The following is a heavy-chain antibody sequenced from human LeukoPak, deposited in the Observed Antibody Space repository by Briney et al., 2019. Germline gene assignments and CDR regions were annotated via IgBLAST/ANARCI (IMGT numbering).Heavy chain of an antibody. CDR2: IKSKTDGGTT. CDR1: GFTFSNAW. J-gene: IGHJ6*02. V-gene: IGHV3-15*01. CDR3: TTDPAGDRYYDILTGYQTYGMDA. Sequence: PGGSLRLSCAASGFTFSNAWMSWVRQAPGKGLEWVGRIKSKTDGGTTDYAAPVKGRFTISRDDSKNTLYLQMNSLKTEDTAVYYCTTDPAGDRYYDILTGYQTYGMDAWGQGTTVTVSS. D-gene: IGHD3-9*01.